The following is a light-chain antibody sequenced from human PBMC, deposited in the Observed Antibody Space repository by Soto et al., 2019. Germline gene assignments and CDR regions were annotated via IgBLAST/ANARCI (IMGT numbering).Light chain of an antibody. Sequence: QSVLTQPPSVSAAPGQKVTISCSGSSSNIANNFVSWYQHPPGTAPKLLIYDNNKRPSGIPDRFSGSKSGTSDTLGITRLQSGDEADYYCATWESSMSIGVLGGGNKVTVL. CDR2: DNN. CDR1: SSNIANNF. CDR3: ATWESSMSIGV. J-gene: IGLJ2*01. V-gene: IGLV1-51*01.